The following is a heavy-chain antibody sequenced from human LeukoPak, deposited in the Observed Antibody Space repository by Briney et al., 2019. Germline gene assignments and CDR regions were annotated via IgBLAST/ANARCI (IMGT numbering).Heavy chain of an antibody. D-gene: IGHD3-10*01. V-gene: IGHV3-30*02. Sequence: GGSLRLSCSASGYTFSNYAMHWVRQAPGKGLEWVAFMRYDGKNEYYADSVKGRFTISRDNSKNTLYLQMNSLRPEDTAAYFCAKGRSGVSWAFDIWGQGTMVTVS. J-gene: IGHJ3*02. CDR2: MRYDGKNE. CDR3: AKGRSGVSWAFDI. CDR1: GYTFSNYA.